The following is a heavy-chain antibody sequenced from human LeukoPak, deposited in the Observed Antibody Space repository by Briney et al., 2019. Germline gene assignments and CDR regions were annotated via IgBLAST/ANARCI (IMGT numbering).Heavy chain of an antibody. J-gene: IGHJ3*02. Sequence: GGSLRLSCAASGFTFSSYSMNWVRQAPGKGLEWVSSISSSSSYVYYADSVKGRFTISRDNAMNSLYLQMNSLRAEDTAVYYCARDQAPSFSGGHYDAFDIWGQGTVVTVSS. CDR2: ISSSSSYV. CDR3: ARDQAPSFSGGHYDAFDI. D-gene: IGHD1-26*01. V-gene: IGHV3-21*01. CDR1: GFTFSSYS.